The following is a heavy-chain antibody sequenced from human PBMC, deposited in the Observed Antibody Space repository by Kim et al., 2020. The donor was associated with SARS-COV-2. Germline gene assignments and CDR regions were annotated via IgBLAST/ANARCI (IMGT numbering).Heavy chain of an antibody. V-gene: IGHV1-69*04. CDR3: ARGAAAGYNWFDP. CDR1: GGTFSSYA. Sequence: SVKVSCKASGGTFSSYAISWVRQAPGQGLEWMGRIIPILGIANYAQKFQGRVTITADKSTSTAYMELSSLRFEDTAVYYCARGAAAGYNWFDPWGQGTLVTVSS. CDR2: IIPILGIA. D-gene: IGHD6-13*01. J-gene: IGHJ5*02.